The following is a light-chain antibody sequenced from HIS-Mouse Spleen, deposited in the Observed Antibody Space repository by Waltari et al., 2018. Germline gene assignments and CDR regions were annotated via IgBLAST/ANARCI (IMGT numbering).Light chain of an antibody. CDR1: ALPKKY. CDR2: EDS. V-gene: IGLV3-10*01. CDR3: YSTDSSGNHRV. J-gene: IGLJ2*01. Sequence: SYELTQPPSVSVSPGQTARITCSGDALPKKYAYWYQQKSGQAPVLVIYEDSERPSGIPGIFSGSSSGTMATLTISGAQVDDDADYSCYSTDSSGNHRVFGGGTKLTVL.